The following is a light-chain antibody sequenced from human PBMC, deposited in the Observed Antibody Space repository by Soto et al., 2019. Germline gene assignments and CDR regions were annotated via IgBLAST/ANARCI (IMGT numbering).Light chain of an antibody. CDR2: EVS. V-gene: IGLV2-8*01. Sequence: QSALTQPPSASGSPGQSVTISCTGMSSDVGGYNYVSWYQQHPGKAPKLMIYEVSKRPSGVPDRFSGSKSXXXXXXXVSGLQAEDEADYYCSSYAGANSVVFGG. CDR1: SSDVGGYNY. J-gene: IGLJ2*01. CDR3: SSYAGANSVV.